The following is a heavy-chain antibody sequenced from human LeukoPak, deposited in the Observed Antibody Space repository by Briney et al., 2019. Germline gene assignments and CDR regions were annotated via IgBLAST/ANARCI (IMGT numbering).Heavy chain of an antibody. CDR2: ISYDGSNK. CDR3: ARDFWTGDSSGFFYYYYMDV. J-gene: IGHJ6*03. V-gene: IGHV3-30*04. D-gene: IGHD3-22*01. Sequence: PGGSLRLSCAASGFTFISYAMHWVRQAPGKGLEWVAVISYDGSNKYYADSVKGRFTISRDNSKNTLYLQMNSLRAEDTAVYYCARDFWTGDSSGFFYYYYMDVWGKGTTVTVSS. CDR1: GFTFISYA.